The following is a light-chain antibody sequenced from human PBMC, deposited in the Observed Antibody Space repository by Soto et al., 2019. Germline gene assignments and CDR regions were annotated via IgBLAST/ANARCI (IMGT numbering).Light chain of an antibody. Sequence: DIQMTQSPSNMSASVGDRVTITCRASQSISFWLAWYQQKPGKAPTLLIYDASTLESGVPSRFSGSVSGTQFTLTISSLQPDDFATYFCHQYSTYSPTFGQGTKVEIK. CDR3: HQYSTYSPT. J-gene: IGKJ1*01. CDR2: DAS. V-gene: IGKV1-5*01. CDR1: QSISFW.